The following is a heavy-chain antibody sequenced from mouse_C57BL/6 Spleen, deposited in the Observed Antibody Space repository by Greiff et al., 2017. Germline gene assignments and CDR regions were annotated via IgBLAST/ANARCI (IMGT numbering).Heavy chain of an antibody. CDR1: GFTFSDYY. CDR3: AKILIYYYGSSQYYFDY. J-gene: IGHJ2*01. V-gene: IGHV5-16*01. Sequence: EVKLVESEGGLVQPGSSMKLSCTASGFTFSDYYMAWVRQVPEKGLEWVANINYDGSSTYYLDSLKSRFIISRDNAKNILYLQMSSLKSEDTATYYCAKILIYYYGSSQYYFDYWGQGTTLTVSS. CDR2: INYDGSST. D-gene: IGHD1-1*01.